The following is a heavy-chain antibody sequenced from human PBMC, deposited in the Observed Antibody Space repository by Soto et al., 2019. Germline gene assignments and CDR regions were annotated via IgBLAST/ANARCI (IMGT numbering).Heavy chain of an antibody. V-gene: IGHV4-34*01. J-gene: IGHJ3*02. CDR3: ARGIPSYYYDSSGYHLTYAFDI. CDR1: GGSFSGYY. CDR2: INHSGST. Sequence: PSETLSLTCAVYGGSFSGYYWSWIRQPPGKGLEWIGEINHSGSTNYNPSLKSRVTISVDTSKNQFSLKLSSVTAADTAVYYCARGIPSYYYDSSGYHLTYAFDIWGQGTMVTVSS. D-gene: IGHD3-22*01.